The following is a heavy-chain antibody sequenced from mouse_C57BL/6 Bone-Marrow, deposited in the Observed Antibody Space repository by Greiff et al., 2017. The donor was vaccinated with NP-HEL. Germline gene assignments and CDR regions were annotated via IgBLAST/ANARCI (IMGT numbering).Heavy chain of an antibody. J-gene: IGHJ3*01. CDR1: GYTFTSYW. V-gene: IGHV1-64*01. CDR2: IHPNSGST. D-gene: IGHD2-1*01. Sequence: QVHVKQPGAELVKPGASVKLSCKASGYTFTSYWMHWVKQRPGQGLEWIGMIHPNSGSTNYNEKFKSKATLTVDKSSSTAYMQLSSLTSEDSAVYYCIIYYGNSSWFAYWGQGTLVTVSA. CDR3: IIYYGNSSWFAY.